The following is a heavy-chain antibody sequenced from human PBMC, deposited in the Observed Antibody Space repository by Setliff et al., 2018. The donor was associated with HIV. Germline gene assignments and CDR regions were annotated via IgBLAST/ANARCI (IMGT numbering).Heavy chain of an antibody. D-gene: IGHD3-22*01. V-gene: IGHV4-4*08. CDR2: IYTSGST. J-gene: IGHJ6*03. CDR1: GGSISSHY. CDR3: ARHDHSDNLSYPMDV. Sequence: SETLSLTCTVSGGSISSHYWSWIRQPPGKGLEWIGHIYTSGSTNYNHSLKIRVTMSVGTSKNQFSLKLSSVTAADTAVYYCARHDHSDNLSYPMDVWGKGTTVTVSS.